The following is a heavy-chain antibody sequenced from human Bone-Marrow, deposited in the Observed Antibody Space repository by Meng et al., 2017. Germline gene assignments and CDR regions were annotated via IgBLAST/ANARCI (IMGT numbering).Heavy chain of an antibody. CDR2: IYSGGGT. J-gene: IGHJ4*02. Sequence: EVQLLESGGGLVQSGGSLRLSCAASGFSVSNEFMSWVRQAQGKGLEWVSVIYSGGGTDYADSVKGRFTTSRDSSKNTMYLQMNNLRADDTAMYYCTGGEDHWGQGTLVTVSS. V-gene: IGHV3-66*01. CDR3: TGGEDH. CDR1: GFSVSNEF.